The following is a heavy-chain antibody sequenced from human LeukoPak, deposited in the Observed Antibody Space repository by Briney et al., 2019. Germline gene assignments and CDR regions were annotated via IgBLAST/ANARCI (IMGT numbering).Heavy chain of an antibody. CDR1: GGSISSYY. Sequence: SETLSLTCTVSGGSISSYYWSWIRQPPGKGLEWIGYIYYSGSTNYNPSLKSRVTISVDTSKNQFSLKMSSVTAADTAVYYCASHNYYDSSGPAAGFDPWGQGTLVTVSS. V-gene: IGHV4-59*08. CDR3: ASHNYYDSSGPAAGFDP. J-gene: IGHJ5*02. CDR2: IYYSGST. D-gene: IGHD3-22*01.